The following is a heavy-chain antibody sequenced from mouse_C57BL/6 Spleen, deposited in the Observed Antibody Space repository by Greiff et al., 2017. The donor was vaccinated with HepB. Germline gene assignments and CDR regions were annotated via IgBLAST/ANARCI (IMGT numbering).Heavy chain of an antibody. V-gene: IGHV1-64*01. D-gene: IGHD4-1*01. J-gene: IGHJ1*03. CDR3: ARVTGTWYFDV. Sequence: QVQLQQPGAELVKPGASVKLSCKASGYTFTSYWMHWVKQRPGQGLEWIGMINPNSGSTNYNEKFKSKATLTVDKSSSTAYLQLSSLTSEDSAVYYCARVTGTWYFDVWGTGTTGTVSS. CDR1: GYTFTSYW. CDR2: INPNSGST.